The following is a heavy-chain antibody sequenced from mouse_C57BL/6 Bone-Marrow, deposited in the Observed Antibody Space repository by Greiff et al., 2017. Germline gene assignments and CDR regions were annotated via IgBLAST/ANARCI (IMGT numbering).Heavy chain of an antibody. CDR3: ARLYYGNFFDY. Sequence: QVQLKESGPGILQPSQTLSLTCSFSGFSLSTFGMGVGWIRQPSGKGLEWLAHIWWDDDKYYNPALKSRLTISKDTSKNQVFLKIANVGTADTATYYCARLYYGNFFDYWGQGTTLTVSS. CDR2: IWWDDDK. D-gene: IGHD2-1*01. CDR1: GFSLSTFGMG. V-gene: IGHV8-8*01. J-gene: IGHJ2*01.